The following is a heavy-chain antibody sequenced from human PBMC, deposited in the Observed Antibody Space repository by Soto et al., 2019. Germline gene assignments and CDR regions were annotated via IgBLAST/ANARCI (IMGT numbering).Heavy chain of an antibody. Sequence: QVQLVQSGAEVKKPGASVKVSCKASGYTFTSYDINWVRQATGQGLEWMGWMNPNSGNTGYAQKVQGRVTMTRNTSISTADMELSSLRSEDTAVYYWARAYSSYYNGVDPWGQGTLVTVSS. D-gene: IGHD4-4*01. J-gene: IGHJ5*02. CDR3: ARAYSSYYNGVDP. V-gene: IGHV1-8*01. CDR1: GYTFTSYD. CDR2: MNPNSGNT.